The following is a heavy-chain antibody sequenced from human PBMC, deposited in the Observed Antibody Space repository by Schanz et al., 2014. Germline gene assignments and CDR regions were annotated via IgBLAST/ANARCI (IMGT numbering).Heavy chain of an antibody. V-gene: IGHV3-NL1*01. CDR3: ARDGDRFYHNYYMDV. CDR1: GFTLSSYA. CDR2: IYSGIGA. Sequence: QVQLVESGGGVVQPGRSLRLSCAAYGFTLSSYAMHWVRQAPGKGLEWVSVIYSGIGAYYADSVKGRFTISRDNSKNTLYLQMNSLRAEDTAVYYCARDGDRFYHNYYMDVWGKGTTVTVSS. D-gene: IGHD4-17*01. J-gene: IGHJ6*03.